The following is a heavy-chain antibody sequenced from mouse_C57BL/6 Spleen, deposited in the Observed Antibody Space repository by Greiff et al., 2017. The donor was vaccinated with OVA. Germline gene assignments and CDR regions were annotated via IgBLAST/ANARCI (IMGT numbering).Heavy chain of an antibody. V-gene: IGHV1-81*01. CDR2: IYPRSGNT. J-gene: IGHJ4*01. D-gene: IGHD1-1*01. CDR3: ARGNGSSYLYAMDY. CDR1: GYTFTSYG. Sequence: QVQLQQSGAELARPGASVKLSCKASGYTFTSYGISWVKQRTGQGLEWIGEIYPRSGNTYYNEKFKGKATLTADKSSSTAYMELRSLTSEDSAVYFCARGNGSSYLYAMDYWGQGTSVTDSS.